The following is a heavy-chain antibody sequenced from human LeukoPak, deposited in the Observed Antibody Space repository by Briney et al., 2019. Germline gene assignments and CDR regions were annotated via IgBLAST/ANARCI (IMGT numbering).Heavy chain of an antibody. Sequence: GGSLRLSCAVSGFTFSSYSMNWGRQAPGKGLEWVSSISSSSSYIYYADSVKGRFTISRDNAKNSLYLQMNSLRAEDTALYYCARDLSINWCHPWGQGTLVTVSS. CDR3: ARDLSINWCHP. CDR2: ISSSSSYI. J-gene: IGHJ5*02. CDR1: GFTFSSYS. D-gene: IGHD3-3*02. V-gene: IGHV3-21*01.